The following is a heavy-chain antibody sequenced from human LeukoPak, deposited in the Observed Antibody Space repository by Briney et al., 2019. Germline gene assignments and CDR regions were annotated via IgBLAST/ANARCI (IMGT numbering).Heavy chain of an antibody. Sequence: PGRSLRLSCAASGFTFSSYAMHWVRQAPGKGLEWVAVISYDGSNKYYADSVKGRFTISRDNSKNTLYLQMNSLRAEDTAVYYCARAGVTTRDYFDYWGQGTLVTVSS. CDR3: ARAGVTTRDYFDY. J-gene: IGHJ4*02. D-gene: IGHD4-17*01. V-gene: IGHV3-30*04. CDR2: ISYDGSNK. CDR1: GFTFSSYA.